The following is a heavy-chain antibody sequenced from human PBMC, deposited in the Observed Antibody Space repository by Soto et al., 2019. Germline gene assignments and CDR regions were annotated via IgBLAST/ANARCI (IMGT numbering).Heavy chain of an antibody. CDR1: GGSISSYY. J-gene: IGHJ3*02. D-gene: IGHD3-9*01. CDR2: IYYSGST. Sequence: SETLSLTCTVSGGSISSYYWSWIRQPPGKGLEWIGYIYYSGSTNYNPSLKSRVTISVDTSKNQFSLKLSFVTAADTALYYCARALILTGYYIHDAFDIWGQGTMVTVSS. CDR3: ARALILTGYYIHDAFDI. V-gene: IGHV4-59*01.